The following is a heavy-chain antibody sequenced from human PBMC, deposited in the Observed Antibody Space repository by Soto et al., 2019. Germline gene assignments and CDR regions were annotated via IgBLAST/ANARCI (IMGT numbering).Heavy chain of an antibody. CDR1: GFTIRSYG. CDR3: ARSTTKYGSARYYIQDFDY. D-gene: IGHD3-10*01. CDR2: ISGYSGQT. J-gene: IGHJ4*02. V-gene: IGHV1-18*04. Sequence: QVHLVQSRVEVKKPGASVKVSCKASGFTIRSYGITWVRQAPGQGLGWMGWISGYSGQTKYAQNVQDRVTMTTDTSTRTAYMELRSVRSDDTAVYYCARSTTKYGSARYYIQDFDYWGPGTLVTVSS.